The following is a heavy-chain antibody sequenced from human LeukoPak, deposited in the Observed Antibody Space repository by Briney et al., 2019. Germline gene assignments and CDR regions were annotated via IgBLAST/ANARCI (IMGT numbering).Heavy chain of an antibody. D-gene: IGHD2-21*02. CDR1: GFTFSSYA. CDR2: ISGSGGST. Sequence: SCKASGFTFSSYAMSWVRQAPGKGLEWVSAISGSGGSTYYADSVKGRFTISRDNSKNTLYLQMNSLRAEDTAVYYCAKLHHHTAWFDPWGQGTLVTVSS. J-gene: IGHJ5*02. CDR3: AKLHHHTAWFDP. V-gene: IGHV3-23*01.